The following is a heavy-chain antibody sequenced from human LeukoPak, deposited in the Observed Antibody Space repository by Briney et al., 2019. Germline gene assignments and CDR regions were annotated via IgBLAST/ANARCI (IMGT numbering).Heavy chain of an antibody. J-gene: IGHJ4*02. V-gene: IGHV4-61*02. CDR1: GNSISSGDNY. CDR2: IYTSGST. D-gene: IGHD3-22*01. CDR3: ARASYSYDISGWVPFDY. Sequence: SETLSLTCTVSGNSISSGDNYWSWIRQPAGKGLEWIGRIYTSGSTNYNPSLKSRVTISGDTSKNQFSLRLSSVTAADTAVYYCARASYSYDISGWVPFDYWGQGTLVTVSS.